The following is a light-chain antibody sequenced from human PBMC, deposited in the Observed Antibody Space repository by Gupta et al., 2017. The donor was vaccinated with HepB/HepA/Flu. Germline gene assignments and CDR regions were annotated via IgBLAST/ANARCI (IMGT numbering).Light chain of an antibody. CDR1: SPNIGAGYD. J-gene: IGLJ2*01. CDR3: QSYDSSLSAHVV. CDR2: GNS. V-gene: IGLV1-40*01. Sequence: QSVLTQPPSVSGAPGQRVTISCTGSSPNIGAGYDVHWYQQLPGTAPKLLIYGNSNRPSGVPDRFSGSKSGTSASLAITGLQADDEADYYCQSYDSSLSAHVVFGGGTKLTVL.